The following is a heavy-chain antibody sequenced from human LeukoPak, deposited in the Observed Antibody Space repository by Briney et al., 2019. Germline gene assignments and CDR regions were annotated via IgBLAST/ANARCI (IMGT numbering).Heavy chain of an antibody. CDR1: GGPIDRHY. Sequence: SETLSLTCTVSGGPIDRHYWSWIRQPPGKGLEWIGYVFYPGSTNYNPSLKSRVTMSLDTSRDQFSLRLTSVTAADTATYYCASRPAGSTWYGVFDYWSQGTLVTVSS. CDR3: ASRPAGSTWYGVFDY. J-gene: IGHJ4*02. CDR2: VFYPGST. D-gene: IGHD6-13*01. V-gene: IGHV4-59*11.